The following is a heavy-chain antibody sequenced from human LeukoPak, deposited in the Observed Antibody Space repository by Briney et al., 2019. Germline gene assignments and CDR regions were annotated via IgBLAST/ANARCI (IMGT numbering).Heavy chain of an antibody. Sequence: GGSLRLSCAVSGFPFSIYEMTWDRPAPGKGLERVSNIGSSGTTRYYADPVKGRFSISRDNAKNSLYLQMNSLRVEDTGVYYCALLAVASDFDYWGQGALVTVSS. J-gene: IGHJ4*02. CDR1: GFPFSIYE. D-gene: IGHD6-19*01. CDR2: IGSSGTTR. V-gene: IGHV3-48*03. CDR3: ALLAVASDFDY.